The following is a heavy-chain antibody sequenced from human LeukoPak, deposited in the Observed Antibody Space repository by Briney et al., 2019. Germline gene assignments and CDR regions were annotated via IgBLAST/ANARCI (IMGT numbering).Heavy chain of an antibody. Sequence: GGSLRLSCAASGFTFSSYEMNWVRQAPGQGLEWISYISGSATIIYHADSVKGRFTISRDNAKNSLYLLMHSLRAEDTAVYYCASPRGRAFDMWGQGTMVTVSS. CDR2: ISGSATII. J-gene: IGHJ3*02. D-gene: IGHD3-10*01. CDR3: ASPRGRAFDM. CDR1: GFTFSSYE. V-gene: IGHV3-48*03.